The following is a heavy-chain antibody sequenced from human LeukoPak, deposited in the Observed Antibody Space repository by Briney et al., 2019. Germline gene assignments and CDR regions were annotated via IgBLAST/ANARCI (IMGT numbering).Heavy chain of an antibody. V-gene: IGHV4-59*08. CDR2: IYYSGST. CDR3: ARGGDIVVVPAAGFDY. D-gene: IGHD2-2*01. Sequence: PSETLSLTCTVSGGSISSYYWSWIRQPPGKGLEWVGYIYYSGSTNYNPSLKSRVTISVDTSKNQFSLKLSSVTAADTAVYYCARGGDIVVVPAAGFDYWGQGTLVTVSS. J-gene: IGHJ4*02. CDR1: GGSISSYY.